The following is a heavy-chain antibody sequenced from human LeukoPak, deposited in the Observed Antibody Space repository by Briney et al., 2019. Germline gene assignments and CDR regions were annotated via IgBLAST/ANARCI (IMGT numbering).Heavy chain of an antibody. D-gene: IGHD6-19*01. V-gene: IGHV4-39*01. CDR1: GGSISSSSYY. CDR3: ARHSRIAVAGIAYFQH. Sequence: SETLSLTCTVSGGSISSSSYYWGWIRQPPGKGLEWIGSIYYSGSTYYNPSLKSRVTISVDTSKNQFSLKLSSVTAADTAVYYCARHSRIAVAGIAYFQHWGQGTLVTVSS. J-gene: IGHJ1*01. CDR2: IYYSGST.